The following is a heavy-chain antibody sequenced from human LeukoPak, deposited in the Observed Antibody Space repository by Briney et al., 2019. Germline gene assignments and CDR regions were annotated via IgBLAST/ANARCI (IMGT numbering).Heavy chain of an antibody. J-gene: IGHJ3*02. CDR2: IYYSGST. D-gene: IGHD3-22*01. CDR3: ARPDSSGYYYDAFDI. V-gene: IGHV4-39*01. CDR1: GGSISSRSYY. Sequence: ASETLSLTCTVSGGSISSRSYYWGWIRQPPGKGLEWIGSIYYSGSTYYNPSLKSRVTISVDTSKNQFSLKLSSVTAADTAVYYCARPDSSGYYYDAFDIWGQGTMVTVSS.